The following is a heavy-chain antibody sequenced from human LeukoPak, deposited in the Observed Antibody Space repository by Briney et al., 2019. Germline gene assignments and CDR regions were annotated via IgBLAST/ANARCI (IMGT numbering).Heavy chain of an antibody. Sequence: GGSLRLSCAASGFTVSSNYMSWVRQAPGKGLEWVSVIYSGGSTYYADSVKGRFTISRDNSKNTLYLQMNSLRAEDTAVYYCTTDRDRSSWWEWGQGTLVTVSS. J-gene: IGHJ4*02. CDR1: GFTVSSNY. CDR3: TTDRDRSSWWE. D-gene: IGHD6-13*01. CDR2: IYSGGST. V-gene: IGHV3-66*01.